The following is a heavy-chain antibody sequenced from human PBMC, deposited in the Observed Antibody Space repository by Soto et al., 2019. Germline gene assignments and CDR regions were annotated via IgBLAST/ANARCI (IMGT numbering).Heavy chain of an antibody. J-gene: IGHJ6*02. CDR1: GVSLNTADTW. V-gene: IGHV4-30-4*01. CDR3: VRSRQMESGNDYGLDV. Sequence: QVQLQESGSGLVKPSQSLSLTCTVSGVSLNTADTWWSWIRQSPRKGLECIVYYHSGGSSYYDAVFRSRVIISADTANGQFSLTLSSVTVADTAVYFCVRSRQMESGNDYGLDVWGQGTTVTVSS. D-gene: IGHD1-1*01. CDR2: YHSGGSS.